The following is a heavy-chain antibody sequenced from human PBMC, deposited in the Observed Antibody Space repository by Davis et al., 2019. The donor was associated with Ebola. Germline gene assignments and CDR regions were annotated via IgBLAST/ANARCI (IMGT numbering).Heavy chain of an antibody. CDR1: GYTFTSYD. V-gene: IGHV1-8*01. J-gene: IGHJ4*02. CDR3: ARPKSDY. CDR2: MNPNSGNT. Sequence: ASVKVSCKASGYTFTSYDINWVRQATGQGLEWMGWMNPNSGNTGYAQKFQGRVTITADESTSTAYMELSSLRSEDTAVYFCARPKSDYWGQGALVTVSS.